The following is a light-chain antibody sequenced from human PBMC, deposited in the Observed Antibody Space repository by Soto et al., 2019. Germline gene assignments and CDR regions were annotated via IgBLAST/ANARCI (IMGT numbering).Light chain of an antibody. CDR2: GAS. CDR1: QSVRSN. CDR3: PQYNSWPPLP. Sequence: EIVMTQSPATLSVSPGERATLSCRASQSVRSNLAWYQQKPGQAPRLLTYGASTRATDIPGRFSGSWSGTEFTVTIRSLQSEDFAVYFCPQYNSWPPLPFGGGTKVEIK. V-gene: IGKV3-15*01. J-gene: IGKJ4*02.